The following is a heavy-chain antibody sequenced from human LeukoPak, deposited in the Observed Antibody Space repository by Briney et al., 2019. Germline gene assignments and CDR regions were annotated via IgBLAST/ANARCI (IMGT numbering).Heavy chain of an antibody. CDR1: GFTFSSYW. V-gene: IGHV3-7*01. J-gene: IGHJ4*02. Sequence: GGSLRLSCAASGFTFSSYWMYWVRQAPGKGLEWVASIKQDESEKYYGDSVKGRFAVSRDNAKNSLFLRMNSLRAEDTALYFCARDHNWAFDSWGQGTLVTVSS. CDR3: ARDHNWAFDS. CDR2: IKQDESEK. D-gene: IGHD1-20*01.